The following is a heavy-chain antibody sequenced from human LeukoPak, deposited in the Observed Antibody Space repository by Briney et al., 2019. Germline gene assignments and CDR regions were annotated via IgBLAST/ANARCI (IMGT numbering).Heavy chain of an antibody. CDR3: ARSPGGGAARGLLDY. V-gene: IGHV1-69*01. CDR1: GGTFSSYA. D-gene: IGHD1-26*01. J-gene: IGHJ4*02. CDR2: IIPIFGTA. Sequence: GSSVKVSCKASGGTFSSYAISWVRQAPGQGLEWMGGIIPIFGTANYAQKFQGRVTITADESTSTAYMELSSLRSEDTAVYYCARSPGGGAARGLLDYWGQGTLVTVSS.